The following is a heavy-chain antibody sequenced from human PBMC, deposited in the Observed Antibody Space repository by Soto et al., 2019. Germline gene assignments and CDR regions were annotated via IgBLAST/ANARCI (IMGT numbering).Heavy chain of an antibody. D-gene: IGHD2-2*01. J-gene: IGHJ3*02. V-gene: IGHV1-2*04. CDR1: GYTFTGYY. Sequence: ASVKVSCKASGYTFTGYYMHWVRQAPGQGLEWMGWINPNSGGTNYAQKFQGWVTMTRDTSISTAYMELSRLRSDDTAVYYCARGAKYCSSTICYDAFDIWGQGTMVTVSS. CDR2: INPNSGGT. CDR3: ARGAKYCSSTICYDAFDI.